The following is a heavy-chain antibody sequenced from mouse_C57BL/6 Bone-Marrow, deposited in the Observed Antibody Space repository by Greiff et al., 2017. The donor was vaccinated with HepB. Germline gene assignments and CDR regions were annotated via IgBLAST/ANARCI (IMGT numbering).Heavy chain of an antibody. Sequence: DVQLQESGGGLVQPGGSMKLSCVASGFTFSNYWMNWVRQSPEKGLEWVAQIRLKSDNYATHYAESVKGRFTISRDDSKSSVYLQMNNLWAEDTGIYYCTALTGTCYFDYWGQGTTLTVSS. J-gene: IGHJ2*01. CDR3: TALTGTCYFDY. CDR1: GFTFSNYW. V-gene: IGHV6-3*01. CDR2: IRLKSDNYAT. D-gene: IGHD4-1*01.